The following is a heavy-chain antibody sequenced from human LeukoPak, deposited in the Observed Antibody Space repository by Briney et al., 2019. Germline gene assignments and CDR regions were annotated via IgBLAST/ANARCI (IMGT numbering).Heavy chain of an antibody. CDR2: ISAYNGNT. CDR3: ARDRGYSSSWDFDY. CDR1: GYTFTSYG. D-gene: IGHD6-13*01. Sequence: ASVKVSCKASGYTFTSYGISWVRQAPGQGLEWMGWISAYNGNTSYAQKLQGRVTMTTDTSTSTAYMELRSLRSDDTAVYYCARDRGYSSSWDFDYWGQGTLVTVSS. J-gene: IGHJ4*02. V-gene: IGHV1-18*01.